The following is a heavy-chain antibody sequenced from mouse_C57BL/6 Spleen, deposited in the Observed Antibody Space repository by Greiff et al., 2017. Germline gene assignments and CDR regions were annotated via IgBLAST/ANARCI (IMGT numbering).Heavy chain of an antibody. CDR1: GYTFTDYE. V-gene: IGHV1-15*01. Sequence: QVQLKESGAELVRPGASVTLSCKASGYTFTDYEMHWVKQTPVHGLEWIGAIDPETGGTAYNQKFKGKAILTADKSSSTAYMELRSLTSEDSAVYYCTSIYDGYYVLDYWGQGTTLTVSS. J-gene: IGHJ2*01. CDR3: TSIYDGYYVLDY. D-gene: IGHD2-3*01. CDR2: IDPETGGT.